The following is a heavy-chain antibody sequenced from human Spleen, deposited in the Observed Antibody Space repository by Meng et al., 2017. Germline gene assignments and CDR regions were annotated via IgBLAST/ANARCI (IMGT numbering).Heavy chain of an antibody. V-gene: IGHV3-49*04. D-gene: IGHD1-26*01. CDR3: AAARGTYYPQSLDY. CDR2: IRSKAFRGTT. J-gene: IGHJ4*02. Sequence: GGSLRLSCTSSGFTFGDYALSWVRQAPGKGLEWIGFIRSKAFRGTTQYAASLKDRFTISRDDSKSVAYLQMNSLKTEDTALYYCAAARGTYYPQSLDYWGQGTLVTVSS. CDR1: GFTFGDYA.